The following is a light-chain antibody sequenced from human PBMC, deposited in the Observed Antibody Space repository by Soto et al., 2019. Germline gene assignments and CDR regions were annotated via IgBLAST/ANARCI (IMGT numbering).Light chain of an antibody. Sequence: EIVLTQSPATLSLSPGVRATLSCWASQSVSSYLAWYQHKPGQAPRLLIYDASNRATGIPARFSGSGSGTDFTLTISSLEPEDFAVYYCQQRSNWPWTFGQGTKVDIK. CDR3: QQRSNWPWT. V-gene: IGKV3-11*01. CDR2: DAS. CDR1: QSVSSY. J-gene: IGKJ1*01.